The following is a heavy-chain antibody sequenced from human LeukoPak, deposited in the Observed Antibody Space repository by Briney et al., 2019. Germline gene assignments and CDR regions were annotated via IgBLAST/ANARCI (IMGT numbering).Heavy chain of an antibody. CDR2: INHSGST. Sequence: PSETLSLTCTVSGGSISSSSYYWSWIRQPPGKGLEWIGEINHSGSTNYNPSLKSRVTISVDTSKNQFSLKLSSVTAADTAVYYCARCQWHYFDYWGQGTLVTVSS. D-gene: IGHD6-19*01. CDR1: GGSISSSSYY. J-gene: IGHJ4*02. CDR3: ARCQWHYFDY. V-gene: IGHV4-39*01.